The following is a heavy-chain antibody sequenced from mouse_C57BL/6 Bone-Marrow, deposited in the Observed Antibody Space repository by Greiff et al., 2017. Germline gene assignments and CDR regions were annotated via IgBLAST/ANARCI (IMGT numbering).Heavy chain of an antibody. CDR3: ARRGLLFLFAY. Sequence: VQLQQPGAELVMPGASVKLSCKASGYTFTSYWMHWVKQRPGQGLEWIGEIDPSDSYTNYNQKFKGKSTLTVDKSSSPAYMQLSSLTSEDSAVYYCARRGLLFLFAYWGQGTLVTVSA. D-gene: IGHD2-1*01. CDR1: GYTFTSYW. V-gene: IGHV1-69*01. J-gene: IGHJ3*01. CDR2: IDPSDSYT.